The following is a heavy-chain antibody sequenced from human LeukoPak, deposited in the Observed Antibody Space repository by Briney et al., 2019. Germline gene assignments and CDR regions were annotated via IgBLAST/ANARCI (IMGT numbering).Heavy chain of an antibody. V-gene: IGHV4-61*01. CDR3: ARVLGWGGTPNWFDP. CDR1: GGSISSSSYY. Sequence: SETLSLTCTVSGGSISSSSYYWSWIRQPPGKGLDWIGYIYYSGSTKYNPSLKSRVTISVATSKNQFSLKLSSVTAADTAVYYCARVLGWGGTPNWFDPWGQGTLVTVSS. CDR2: IYYSGST. J-gene: IGHJ5*02. D-gene: IGHD2-15*01.